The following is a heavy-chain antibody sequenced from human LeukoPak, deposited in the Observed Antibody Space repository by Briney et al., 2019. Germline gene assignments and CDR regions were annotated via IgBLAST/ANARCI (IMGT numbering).Heavy chain of an antibody. V-gene: IGHV3-15*01. CDR2: IKSKTHGGTT. Sequence: GGSLRLSXAASGFSFSDAWMTWVRQAPGKGLEWVGRIKSKTHGGTTDYAAPVKGRFTISRDDSKNTLYLQMNSLKTEDTAVYYCITAEYSGYDGVYDIWGQGTMVTVSS. CDR1: GFSFSDAW. J-gene: IGHJ3*02. CDR3: ITAEYSGYDGVYDI. D-gene: IGHD5-12*01.